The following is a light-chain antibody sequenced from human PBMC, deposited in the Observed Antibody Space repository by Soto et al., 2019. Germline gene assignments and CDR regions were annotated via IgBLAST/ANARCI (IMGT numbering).Light chain of an antibody. Sequence: EIVMTQSPATLSVSPGERATLSCRASQTVSTSLAWYQQKPGRAPRLLIYGASTRASGVPARFSGSGSGTEFTLTISSLQSEDSAVYYCHQYNNWCTFGQGTKVEIK. V-gene: IGKV3-15*01. CDR3: HQYNNWCT. J-gene: IGKJ1*01. CDR1: QTVSTS. CDR2: GAS.